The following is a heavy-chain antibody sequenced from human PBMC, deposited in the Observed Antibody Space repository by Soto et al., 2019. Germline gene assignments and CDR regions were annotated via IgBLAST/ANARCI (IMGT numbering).Heavy chain of an antibody. CDR2: ITRSGDYT. Sequence: EVQLLESGGGLVQPGGSLRLSCAASGFTFSSYDMTWVRQAPGKGLEWVSAITRSGDYTHYVDSVKGRFTISRDNSKNTLYLQMNSLRAVDTAVYYCAKVGSYYEQYDHWYFDLWGRSTLVTVSS. D-gene: IGHD3-22*01. CDR3: AKVGSYYEQYDHWYFDL. J-gene: IGHJ2*01. CDR1: GFTFSSYD. V-gene: IGHV3-23*01.